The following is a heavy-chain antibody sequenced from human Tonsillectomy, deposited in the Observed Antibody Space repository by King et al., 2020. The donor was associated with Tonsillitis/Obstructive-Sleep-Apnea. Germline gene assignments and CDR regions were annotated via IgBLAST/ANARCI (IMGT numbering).Heavy chain of an antibody. D-gene: IGHD2-15*01. CDR2: IYYSGST. CDR1: GGSISSRSYY. V-gene: IGHV4-39*01. Sequence: LQLQESGPGLVKPSETLSLTCTVSGGSISSRSYYWGWIRQPPGKGLEWIGSIYYSGSTYYNPSLKIRVTISVDTSKNQFSLKLSSVTAADTAVYYCARQVVVVVAATLTIWFDPWGQGTLVTVSS. J-gene: IGHJ5*02. CDR3: ARQVVVVVAATLTIWFDP.